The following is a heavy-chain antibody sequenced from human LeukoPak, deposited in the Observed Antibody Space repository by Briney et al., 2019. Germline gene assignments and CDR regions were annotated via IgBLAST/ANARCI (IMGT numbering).Heavy chain of an antibody. CDR2: INSDGSST. Sequence: PGGSLRLSCAASGFTFSRYWMQWVRQAPGQGLVWLSHINSDGSSTTYADSVRGRFTTSRDNAKNTLYLQMNSLRAEDTAVYYCVRDNYGVDYSGQGTLVTISS. V-gene: IGHV3-74*03. CDR3: VRDNYGVDY. CDR1: GFTFSRYW. J-gene: IGHJ4*02. D-gene: IGHD3-10*01.